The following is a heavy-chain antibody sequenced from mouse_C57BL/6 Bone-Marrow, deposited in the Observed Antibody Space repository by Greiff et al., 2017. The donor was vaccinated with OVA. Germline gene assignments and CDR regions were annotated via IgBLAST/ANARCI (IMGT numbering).Heavy chain of an antibody. V-gene: IGHV1-53*01. CDR2: INPSNGGT. D-gene: IGHD1-1*01. CDR1: GYTFTSYW. CDR3: AMAYYGSSYYFDY. Sequence: QVQLQQPGTELVKPGASVKLSCKASGYTFTSYWMHWVKQRPGQGLEWIGNINPSNGGTNYNEKFKGKATLTADKSSSTAYMQLNSLTSEDSAVYFCAMAYYGSSYYFDYWGQGTTLTVSS. J-gene: IGHJ2*01.